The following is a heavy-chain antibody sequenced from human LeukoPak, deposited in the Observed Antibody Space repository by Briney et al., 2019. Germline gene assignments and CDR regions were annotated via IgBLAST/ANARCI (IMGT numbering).Heavy chain of an antibody. CDR2: IYYSGST. V-gene: IGHV4-59*01. D-gene: IGHD1-1*01. CDR1: SGSISSYY. CDR3: ARVQAYGGKGYFDY. J-gene: IGHJ4*02. Sequence: SETLSLTCTVSSGSISSYYWSWIRQPPGKGLEWLGYIYYSGSTNYNPSLKSRVTIPVDTSKNQFSLKLSSVTAADTAVYYCARVQAYGGKGYFDYWGQGTLVTVSS.